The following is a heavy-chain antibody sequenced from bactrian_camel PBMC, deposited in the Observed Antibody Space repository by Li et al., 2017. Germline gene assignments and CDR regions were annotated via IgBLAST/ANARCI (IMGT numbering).Heavy chain of an antibody. V-gene: IGHV3S53*01. D-gene: IGHD3*01. Sequence: VQLVESGGGSVQAGGSLRLSCAASGNTYTSSCMGWFRQAPGKEREGVAVVGSDGNTNYPVSVKGRFTISQDSAKKTVDLQMNSLKPEDTAMYYCAAVISAIPSHCELRTAFSVWGQGTQVTVS. CDR2: VGSDGNT. CDR3: AAVISAIPSHCELRTAFSV. J-gene: IGHJ4*01. CDR1: GNTYTSSC.